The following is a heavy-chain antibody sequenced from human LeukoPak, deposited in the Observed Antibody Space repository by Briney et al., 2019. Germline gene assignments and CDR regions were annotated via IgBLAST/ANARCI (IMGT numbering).Heavy chain of an antibody. Sequence: GGSLRLSWAAFGFTFSSYGMHWVRQTPGKGLEWVAFIRHDGSYQQYADSVKGRFTVSRDNSKDMVYLQMNSLRTEDTAVYYCAKNRDSSDYPRDFDFWGQGTLVTVSS. D-gene: IGHD3-22*01. CDR1: GFTFSSYG. J-gene: IGHJ4*02. CDR2: IRHDGSYQ. CDR3: AKNRDSSDYPRDFDF. V-gene: IGHV3-30*02.